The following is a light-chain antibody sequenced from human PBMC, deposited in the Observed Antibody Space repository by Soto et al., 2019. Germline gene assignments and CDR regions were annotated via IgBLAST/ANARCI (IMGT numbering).Light chain of an antibody. CDR1: QSVSSSY. V-gene: IGKV3-20*02. CDR2: GAS. Sequence: GALPVAPSTRAPHPCRHSQSVSSSYLEWQQQKPGTPXSXXXYGASNTETGIQARLRGSGSAKDFNITIRRLPPEDFVSLYCQESTTYPLTFGRGTKVDI. CDR3: QESTTYPLT. J-gene: IGKJ4*01.